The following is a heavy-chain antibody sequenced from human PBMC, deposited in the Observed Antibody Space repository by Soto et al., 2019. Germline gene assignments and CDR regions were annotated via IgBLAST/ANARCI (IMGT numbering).Heavy chain of an antibody. CDR2: IKSKTDGGTT. J-gene: IGHJ6*02. CDR3: TPLTYYDFLTGYLGAQPYVDYYGMDV. CDR1: GFTFSNAW. Sequence: GGSLRLSCAASGFTFSNAWMSWVRQAPGKGLEWDGRIKSKTDGGTTDYAAPVKGRFTISRDDSKNTLYLQMNSLKTEDTAVYYCTPLTYYDFLTGYLGAQPYVDYYGMDVWGQGTTVTGSS. D-gene: IGHD3-9*01. V-gene: IGHV3-15*01.